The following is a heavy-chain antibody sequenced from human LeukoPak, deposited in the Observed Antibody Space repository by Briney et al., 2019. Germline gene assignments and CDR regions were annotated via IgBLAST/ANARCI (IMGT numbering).Heavy chain of an antibody. CDR3: AKGASPFDY. CDR2: IIGGDATI. CDR1: RFPFTTYI. Sequence: GGSLRLSCAASRFPFTTYIASWVRQAPGKGLQWVSRIIGGDATIYYAVSVKGRFTISRDISKNTLYLQMNSLRAEDTAIYSCAKGASPFDYLGQGTLVTVSS. J-gene: IGHJ4*02. V-gene: IGHV3-23*01.